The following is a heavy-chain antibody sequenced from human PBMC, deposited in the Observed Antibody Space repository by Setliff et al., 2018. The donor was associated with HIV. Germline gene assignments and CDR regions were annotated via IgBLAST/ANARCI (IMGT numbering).Heavy chain of an antibody. D-gene: IGHD5-18*01. V-gene: IGHV4-59*01. CDR2: IYYTGST. J-gene: IGHJ4*02. Sequence: LSLTCTVSGDSITSYYWSWIRQPPGKGLEWIGYIYYTGSTTYNPSLKSRVTMSGDTSKNKVSLKLRSVSAADTAVYYCARTRGYSLYYFDYWGQGTLVTVSS. CDR1: GDSITSYY. CDR3: ARTRGYSLYYFDY.